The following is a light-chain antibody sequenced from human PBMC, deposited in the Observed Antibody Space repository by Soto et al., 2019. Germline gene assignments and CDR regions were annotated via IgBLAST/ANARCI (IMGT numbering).Light chain of an antibody. CDR3: SSYTSSSNSV. Sequence: QSALTQPASVSGSPGQSITLSCTGTSSDIGGYNYVSWYQHHPGEAPKLMIFEVNNRPSGVSHRFSGSKSVNTACLTISGLQAEDEADYYCSSYTSSSNSVFGGGTKLTVL. CDR2: EVN. CDR1: SSDIGGYNY. J-gene: IGLJ1*01. V-gene: IGLV2-14*01.